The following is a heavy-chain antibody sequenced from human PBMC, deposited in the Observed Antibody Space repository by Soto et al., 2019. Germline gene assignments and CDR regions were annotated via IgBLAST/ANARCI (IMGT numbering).Heavy chain of an antibody. V-gene: IGHV3-7*01. CDR1: GFTFSSYW. J-gene: IGHJ4*02. CDR3: ARGTVAAVAADY. Sequence: EVQLVESGGGLVQPGGSLRLSCAASGFTFSSYWMSWVRQAPGKGLEWVANIKQDGSEKFYVDSVKGRFTISRDNAKNSLYLPMNSLRAEDTAVYYCARGTVAAVAADYWGQGTLVTVSS. CDR2: IKQDGSEK. D-gene: IGHD6-19*01.